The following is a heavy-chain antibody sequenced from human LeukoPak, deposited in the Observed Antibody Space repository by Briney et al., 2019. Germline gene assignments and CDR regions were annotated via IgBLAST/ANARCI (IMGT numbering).Heavy chain of an antibody. J-gene: IGHJ6*03. D-gene: IGHD3-10*01. CDR2: IYYSGST. CDR1: GGSISSGGYS. Sequence: SQTLSLTCAVSGGSISSGGYSWSWIRQPPGKGLEWIGYIYYSGSTNYNPSLKSRVTISVDTSKNQFSLKLSSVTAADTAVYYCASTNYYGSGSYYQPYYYYYYMDVWGKGTTVTVSS. CDR3: ASTNYYGSGSYYQPYYYYYYMDV. V-gene: IGHV4-61*08.